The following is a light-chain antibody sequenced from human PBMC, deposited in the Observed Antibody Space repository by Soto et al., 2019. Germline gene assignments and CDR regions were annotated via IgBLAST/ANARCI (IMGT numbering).Light chain of an antibody. J-gene: IGLJ1*01. V-gene: IGLV1-47*02. CDR3: GAWDDNLSGPV. Sequence: QSVLTQPPSASGTPGQRVTISCSGSGSNIGFNSIFWYQQLPGAAPTLLIHSTDQRPSGVPDRFSGSKSGTSGSLAISGLGSEDEADYYCGAWDDNLSGPVFGSWTKVTVL. CDR2: STD. CDR1: GSNIGFNS.